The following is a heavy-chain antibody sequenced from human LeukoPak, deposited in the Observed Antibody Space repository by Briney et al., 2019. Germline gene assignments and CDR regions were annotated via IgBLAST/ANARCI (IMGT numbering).Heavy chain of an antibody. J-gene: IGHJ4*02. CDR1: GGSISSTSYY. D-gene: IGHD6-19*01. CDR2: IYYSGST. Sequence: SETLFLTCTVSGGSISSTSYYWGWIRQPPGKGLEWIGSIYYSGSTYYNPSLKSRITISVDTSKNQFSLKLSSVTAADTAVYYCARLAIYSSGEDYWGQGTLVTVSS. V-gene: IGHV4-39*01. CDR3: ARLAIYSSGEDY.